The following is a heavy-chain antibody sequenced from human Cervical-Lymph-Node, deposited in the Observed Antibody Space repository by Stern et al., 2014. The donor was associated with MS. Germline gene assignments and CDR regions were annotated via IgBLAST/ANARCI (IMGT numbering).Heavy chain of an antibody. J-gene: IGHJ4*02. CDR1: GGSINSNNHY. D-gene: IGHD4-17*01. CDR3: ARFNYGDYYFDS. V-gene: IGHV4-39*01. Sequence: QLQLQESGPGLVKPSETLSLTCSVSGGSINSNNHYWGWIRQPPGKGLEWLGSIYYTGSTYHNPSLNSRVTISLYPPKHQFSLTGTSVTAADAAVYYCARFNYGDYYFDSWGQGTPVTVSS. CDR2: IYYTGST.